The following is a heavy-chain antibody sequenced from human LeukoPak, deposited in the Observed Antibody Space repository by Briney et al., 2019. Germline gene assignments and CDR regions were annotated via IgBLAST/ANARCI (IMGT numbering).Heavy chain of an antibody. CDR2: ISSSSSTI. CDR3: ARGGRKAVAGTPNWFDP. CDR1: GVTFSSYS. V-gene: IGHV3-48*01. Sequence: GGSLRLSCAASGVTFSSYSMNWVRQAPGRGLEWGSYISSSSSTIYYADSVKGRFTISRDNAKNSLYLQMNSLRAEDTAVYYCARGGRKAVAGTPNWFDPWGQGTLVTVSS. J-gene: IGHJ5*02. D-gene: IGHD6-19*01.